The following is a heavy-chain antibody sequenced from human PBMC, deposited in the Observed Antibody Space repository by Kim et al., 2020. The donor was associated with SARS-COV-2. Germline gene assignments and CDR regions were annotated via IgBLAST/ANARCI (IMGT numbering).Heavy chain of an antibody. CDR1: GYTLTELS. Sequence: ASVKVSCKVSGYTLTELSMHWVRQAPGKGLEWMGGFDPEDVETIYAQKFQGRVTMTEDTSTDTAYMELSSLRSEDTAVYYCATGVAVAGTQREYYYYYGMDVWGQGTTVTVSS. CDR3: ATGVAVAGTQREYYYYYGMDV. CDR2: FDPEDVET. J-gene: IGHJ6*02. V-gene: IGHV1-24*01. D-gene: IGHD6-19*01.